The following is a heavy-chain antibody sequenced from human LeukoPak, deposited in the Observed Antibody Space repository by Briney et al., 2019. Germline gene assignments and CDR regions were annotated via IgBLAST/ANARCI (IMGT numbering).Heavy chain of an antibody. V-gene: IGHV1-8*01. CDR1: GYTFTSYD. D-gene: IGHD1-7*01. J-gene: IGHJ4*02. Sequence: GASVRVSCKASGYTFTSYDINWVRQAPGQGLEWMGWMNPNSGNTAYAQKFQGRVTMTRNTSISTAYMELSSLRSEDTAVYYCAREETGTYPYWGQGTLVTVSS. CDR3: AREETGTYPY. CDR2: MNPNSGNT.